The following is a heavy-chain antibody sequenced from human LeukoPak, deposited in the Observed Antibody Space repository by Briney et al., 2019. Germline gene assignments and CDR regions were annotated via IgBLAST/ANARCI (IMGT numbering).Heavy chain of an antibody. Sequence: SQTLSLTCAVSAGSINSGDYYWSWIRQPAGKGLEWIGRIYSPGTNYNYNPSLTSRVTVSLDTSKNQFPLKLSSMTAADTAVYYCARSMVRGLKRGYFDYWGQGALVAVSS. D-gene: IGHD3-10*01. V-gene: IGHV4-61*02. CDR3: ARSMVRGLKRGYFDY. CDR2: IYSPGT. J-gene: IGHJ4*02. CDR1: AGSINSGDYY.